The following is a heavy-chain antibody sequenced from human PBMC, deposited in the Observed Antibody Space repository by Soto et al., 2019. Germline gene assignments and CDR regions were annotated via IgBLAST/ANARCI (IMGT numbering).Heavy chain of an antibody. V-gene: IGHV4-31*03. Sequence: SETLSLTCTVSGGSISSGGYYWSWIRQHPGKGLEWIGYIYYSGSTYYNPSLKSRVTISVDTSKNQFSLKLSSVTAADTAVYYCARDRATGSGYYYGMDVWGQGTTVTVSS. D-gene: IGHD7-27*01. J-gene: IGHJ6*02. CDR3: ARDRATGSGYYYGMDV. CDR2: IYYSGST. CDR1: GGSISSGGYY.